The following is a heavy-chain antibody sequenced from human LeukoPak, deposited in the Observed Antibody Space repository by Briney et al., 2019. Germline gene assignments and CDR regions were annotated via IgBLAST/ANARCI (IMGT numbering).Heavy chain of an antibody. CDR1: GFTFSSYG. V-gene: IGHV3-30*02. Sequence: QPGGSLRLSCAASGFTFSSYGMHWVRQAPGKGLEWVAFIRYDGSNKYYADSVKGRFTISRDNAKMSLYLQMNSLRVEDTAVYYCATYSTRNAREFQSWGQGTLVTVSS. CDR2: IRYDGSNK. CDR3: ATYSTRNAREFQS. J-gene: IGHJ1*01. D-gene: IGHD4-11*01.